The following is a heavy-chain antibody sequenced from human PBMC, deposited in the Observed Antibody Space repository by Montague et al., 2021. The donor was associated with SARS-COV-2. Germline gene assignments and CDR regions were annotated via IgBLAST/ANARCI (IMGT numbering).Heavy chain of an antibody. J-gene: IGHJ4*02. V-gene: IGHV4-39*01. Sequence: SETLSLTCSVSGGSFRSNSYYWVWMRQPPGKEPEGIGSINYSRSTNYNPYLKSRVTMSVDTSKKQFSLRLTSVTAADTAVYYCARSRTYYDEVWWTHRYTPDSWGQGTLVTVSA. CDR1: GGSFRSNSYY. CDR3: ARSRTYYDEVWWTHRYTPDS. D-gene: IGHD3-16*02. CDR2: INYSRST.